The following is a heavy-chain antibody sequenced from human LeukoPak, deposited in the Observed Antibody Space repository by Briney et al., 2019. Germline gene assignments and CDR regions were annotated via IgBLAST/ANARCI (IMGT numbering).Heavy chain of an antibody. D-gene: IGHD1-7*01. J-gene: IGHJ6*02. Sequence: SQTLSLTCTVSGGSISSGSYYWSWIRQPAGKGLEWIGRIYTSGSTNYNPSLNSGVTISVDTSKNQFSLKLSSVTAADTAVYYCARESGELRYHYGMDVWGQGTTVTVSS. CDR3: ARESGELRYHYGMDV. CDR2: IYTSGST. V-gene: IGHV4-61*02. CDR1: GGSISSGSYY.